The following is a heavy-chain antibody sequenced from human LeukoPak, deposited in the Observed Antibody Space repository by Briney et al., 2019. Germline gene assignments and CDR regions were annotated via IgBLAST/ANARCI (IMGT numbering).Heavy chain of an antibody. J-gene: IGHJ4*02. V-gene: IGHV3-30-3*01. CDR1: GFSLRGYA. CDR3: ARIGLGVSFGSGFDY. D-gene: IGHD3-10*01. CDR2: ISYDGRDQ. Sequence: GGSLRLSCVASGFSLRGYAMHWVRQAPGKGGLEWVTMISYDGRDQYYADSVKGRFTISRDDSKNTLFLQMNSLRVEDTAMYHCARIGLGVSFGSGFDYWGQGTLVTVTS.